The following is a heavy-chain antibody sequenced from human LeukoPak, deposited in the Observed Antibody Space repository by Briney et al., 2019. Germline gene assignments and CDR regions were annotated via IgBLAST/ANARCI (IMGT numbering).Heavy chain of an antibody. Sequence: PSETLSLTCTVSGGSISSYYWSWIRQPAGKGLEWIGRIYTSGSTNYNPSLKSRVTMSVDTSKNQFSLKLSSVTAADTAVYYCARDAYYYDSSDSRFDPWGQGTLVTVSS. V-gene: IGHV4-4*07. CDR3: ARDAYYYDSSDSRFDP. CDR1: GGSISSYY. CDR2: IYTSGST. J-gene: IGHJ5*02. D-gene: IGHD3-22*01.